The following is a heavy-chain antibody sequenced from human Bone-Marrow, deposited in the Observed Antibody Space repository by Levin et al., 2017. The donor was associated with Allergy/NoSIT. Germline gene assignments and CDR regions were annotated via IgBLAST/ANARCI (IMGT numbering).Heavy chain of an antibody. J-gene: IGHJ5*02. Sequence: ASVKVSCKASGYNFTTYPMNWVRQAPGQGLEWMGWINTKTGNPTYAQGFIGRFVFSLDTSVTTAYLQISGLMPEDTAMYYCVSGPWGQGTLVTVSS. CDR2: INTKTGNP. CDR1: GYNFTTYP. V-gene: IGHV7-4-1*02. CDR3: VSGP.